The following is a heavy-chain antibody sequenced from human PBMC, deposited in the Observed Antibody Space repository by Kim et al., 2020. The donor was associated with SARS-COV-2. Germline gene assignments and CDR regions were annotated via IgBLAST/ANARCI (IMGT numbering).Heavy chain of an antibody. CDR2: IYHSGST. CDR3: ARHPRGIAVANYFDY. Sequence: SETLSLTCAVSGGSISSSNWWSWVRQPPGKGLEWIGEIYHSGSTNYNPSLKSRVTISVDKSKNQFSLKLSSVTAADTAVYYCARHPRGIAVANYFDYWGQGTLVTVSS. J-gene: IGHJ4*02. D-gene: IGHD6-19*01. CDR1: GGSISSSNW. V-gene: IGHV4-4*02.